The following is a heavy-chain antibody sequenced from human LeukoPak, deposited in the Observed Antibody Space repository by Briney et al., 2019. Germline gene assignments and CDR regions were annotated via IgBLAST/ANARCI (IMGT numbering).Heavy chain of an antibody. CDR2: ISSSGSTI. Sequence: PSETLSLTCTVSGGSIASSSHYWAWVRQAPGKGLEWVSYISSSGSTIYYADSVKGRFTISRDNAKNSLYLQMNSLRAEDTAVYYCAREIAVAGIDYWGQGTLVTVSS. CDR3: AREIAVAGIDY. J-gene: IGHJ4*02. CDR1: GGSIASSSHY. D-gene: IGHD6-19*01. V-gene: IGHV3-48*03.